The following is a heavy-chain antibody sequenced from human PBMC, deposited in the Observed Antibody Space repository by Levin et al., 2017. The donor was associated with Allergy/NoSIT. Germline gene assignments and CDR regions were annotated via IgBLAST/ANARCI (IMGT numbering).Heavy chain of an antibody. J-gene: IGHJ6*02. Sequence: GGSLRLSCAASGFSITSNYMTWVRQAPGKGLEWVAIIYSNGDTNAADSVTGRFTISRDKSKNILYLHMTSLRGEDSAVYYCARETGDPRTYYYHYGMDVWGQGTTVLVSS. CDR3: ARETGDPRTYYYHYGMDV. CDR1: GFSITSNY. CDR2: IYSNGDT. V-gene: IGHV3-53*01. D-gene: IGHD7-27*01.